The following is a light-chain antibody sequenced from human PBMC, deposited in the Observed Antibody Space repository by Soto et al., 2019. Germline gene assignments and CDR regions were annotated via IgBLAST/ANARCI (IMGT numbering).Light chain of an antibody. CDR3: QTRGSGTPYV. CDR1: SGHSSYA. V-gene: IGLV4-69*01. CDR2: VNSDGSH. Sequence: QAVLTQSPSASASLGASVKLTCTLSSGHSSYAIAWHQQRPEKGPRYLMKVNSDGSHRKGDGIPDRFSGSSSGAERYLIISSLQSEDEADYYCQTRGSGTPYVFGNGTKVTVL. J-gene: IGLJ1*01.